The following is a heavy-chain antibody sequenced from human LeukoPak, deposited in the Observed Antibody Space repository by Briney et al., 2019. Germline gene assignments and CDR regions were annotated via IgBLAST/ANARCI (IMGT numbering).Heavy chain of an antibody. Sequence: PGGSLRLSCAASGFTFSSYWMSWVRQAPGKGLEWVANIKQDGSEKYYVDSVKGRFTISRDNAKNSLYLQMNSLRAEDTAVYYCARGVLVGATRATTRANWFDPWGQGTLVTVSS. V-gene: IGHV3-7*01. CDR3: ARGVLVGATRATTRANWFDP. D-gene: IGHD1-26*01. CDR2: IKQDGSEK. J-gene: IGHJ5*02. CDR1: GFTFSSYW.